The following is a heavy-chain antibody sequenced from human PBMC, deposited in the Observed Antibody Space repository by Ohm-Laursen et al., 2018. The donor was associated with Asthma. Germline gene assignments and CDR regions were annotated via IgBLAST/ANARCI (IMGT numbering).Heavy chain of an antibody. Sequence: SSAKVSCKASGGTFSSYAISWVRQAPGQGLEWMGGIIPIFGTANYAQKFQGRVTITADESTSTAYMELSSLRSEDTAVYYCASGGGDYDYGYNWFDPWGQGTLVTVSS. CDR2: IIPIFGTA. V-gene: IGHV1-69*01. CDR3: ASGGGDYDYGYNWFDP. J-gene: IGHJ5*02. D-gene: IGHD4-17*01. CDR1: GGTFSSYA.